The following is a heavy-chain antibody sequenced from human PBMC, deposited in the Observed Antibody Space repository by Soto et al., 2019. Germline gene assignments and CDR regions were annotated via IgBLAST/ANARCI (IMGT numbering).Heavy chain of an antibody. CDR3: ARMYNSGFYRTEGDYFFYGMDV. CDR2: FYYSGNT. J-gene: IGHJ6*02. D-gene: IGHD6-19*01. CDR1: GDSISDYY. Sequence: ESLTLTCPVSGDSISDYYWSWIRQPSGKGLEWIGRFYYSGNTKSNPSLKSRVTMSADTSKNQFSLSLRSVTAADSAIYYCARMYNSGFYRTEGDYFFYGMDVWGQGTKVTVSS. V-gene: IGHV4-4*07.